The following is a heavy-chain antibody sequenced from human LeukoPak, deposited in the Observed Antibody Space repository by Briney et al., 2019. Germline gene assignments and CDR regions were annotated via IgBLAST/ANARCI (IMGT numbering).Heavy chain of an antibody. CDR3: ARDSRWELFFDY. V-gene: IGHV3-21*04. D-gene: IGHD1-26*01. CDR1: GFTFSSYA. J-gene: IGHJ4*02. CDR2: ISSSSNYI. Sequence: GGSLRLSCAASGFTFSSYAMNWVRQAPGKGLEWVSFISSSSNYIYYADSVKGRFTISRDNAKNSLYLQMNSLRSDDTAVYYCARDSRWELFFDYWGQGTLVTVSS.